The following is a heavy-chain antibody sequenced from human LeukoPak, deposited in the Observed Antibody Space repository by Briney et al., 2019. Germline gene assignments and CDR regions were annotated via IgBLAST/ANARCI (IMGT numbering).Heavy chain of an antibody. CDR3: ARGGNYFRFDP. D-gene: IGHD1-26*01. CDR2: ISAYNGNT. CDR1: GYTFTNYI. J-gene: IGHJ5*02. V-gene: IGHV1-18*01. Sequence: ASVKVSCKASGYTFTNYIISWVRQAPGQGLEWMRWISAYNGNTNYAQKLQGRVTMTTDTSTATAYMELRSLRSDDTAVYYCARGGNYFRFDPWGQGTLVTVSS.